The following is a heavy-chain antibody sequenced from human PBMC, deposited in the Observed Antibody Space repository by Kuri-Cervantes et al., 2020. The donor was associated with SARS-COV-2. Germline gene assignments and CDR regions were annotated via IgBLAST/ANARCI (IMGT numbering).Heavy chain of an antibody. CDR1: GGSFSGYY. CDR2: INHSGST. J-gene: IGHJ5*02. Sequence: GSLRLSCAVYGGSFSGYYWSWIRQPPGKGLEWIGEINHSGSTNYNPSLKSRVTISVDTSKNQFSLKLSSVTAADTAVYYCATASPMTTVTNNWFDPWGQGTLVTVSS. CDR3: ATASPMTTVTNNWFDP. D-gene: IGHD4-11*01. V-gene: IGHV4-34*01.